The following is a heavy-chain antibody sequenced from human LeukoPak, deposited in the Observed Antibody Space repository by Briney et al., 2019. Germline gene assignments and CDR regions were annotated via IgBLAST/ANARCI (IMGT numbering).Heavy chain of an antibody. V-gene: IGHV3-33*01. CDR3: ARGPTWDYPEPKDAFDI. CDR2: IWYDGSNK. CDR1: GFTFSSYG. Sequence: GGSLRLSCAASGFTFSSYGMHWVRQAPGKGLEWVAVIWYDGSNKYYADSVKGRFTISRDNSKNTLYLQMNSLRAEDTAVYYCARGPTWDYPEPKDAFDIWGQGTMVTVSS. J-gene: IGHJ3*02. D-gene: IGHD1-14*01.